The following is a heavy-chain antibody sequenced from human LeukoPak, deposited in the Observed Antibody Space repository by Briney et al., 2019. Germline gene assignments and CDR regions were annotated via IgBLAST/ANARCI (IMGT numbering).Heavy chain of an antibody. CDR1: GYTFTGYY. V-gene: IGHV1-2*02. J-gene: IGHJ6*02. CDR2: XXXXXXXX. CDR3: ARDFDCSSTSCYKVKTYYYYYGMDV. Sequence: ASVKVSCKASGYTFTGYYMHWVRQAPGQGLXXXXXXXXXXXXXXXAQKFQGRVTMTRDTSISTAYMELSRLRSDDTAVYYCARDFDCSSTSCYKVKTYYYYYGMDVWGQGTTVTVSS. D-gene: IGHD2-2*02.